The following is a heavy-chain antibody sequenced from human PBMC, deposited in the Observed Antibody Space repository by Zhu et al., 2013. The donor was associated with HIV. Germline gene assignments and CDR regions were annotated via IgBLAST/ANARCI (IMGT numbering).Heavy chain of an antibody. CDR3: ARADSGDH. J-gene: IGHJ4*02. D-gene: IGHD1-26*01. V-gene: IGHV3-48*04. Sequence: EVQLVESGGGLVQPGGSLRLSCAASGFTFSSYSMNWVRQAPGRGLEWVSYIRGNSSTITHYADSVKGRFTISRDNAKNSLSLQMNNLRAEDTAVYYCARADSGDHWGQGTLVTVSS. CDR2: IRGNSSTIT. CDR1: GFTFSSYS.